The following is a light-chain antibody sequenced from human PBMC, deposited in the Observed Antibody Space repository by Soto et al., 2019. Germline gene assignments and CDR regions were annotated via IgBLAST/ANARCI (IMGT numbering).Light chain of an antibody. CDR2: GAF. V-gene: IGKV3-20*01. CDR1: QSVSSSY. Sequence: EIVLTQSPDTLSLSPGERATLSCRASQSVSSSYLAWYQQKPGQAPRLLIYGAFIRAPGFPVRFRGTGSGSEFTLTISSLQTEDGALYYCQQYAKRPYTFGQGTRLEIK. CDR3: QQYAKRPYT. J-gene: IGKJ5*01.